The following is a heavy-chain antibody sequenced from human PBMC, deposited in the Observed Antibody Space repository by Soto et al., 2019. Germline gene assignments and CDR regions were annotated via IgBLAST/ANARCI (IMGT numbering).Heavy chain of an antibody. Sequence: QVQLVQSGAEVKKPGSSVKVSCKASGGTFSSYVINWVRQAPGQGLEWMGGIIPGFATANYAQKFQGRVTITADESTRTAYMELSSLRSEDTAMYYCAQVDTDMVTYGLDVWGQGTTVTVSS. J-gene: IGHJ6*02. CDR2: IIPGFATA. V-gene: IGHV1-69*01. CDR3: AQVDTDMVTYGLDV. CDR1: GGTFSSYV. D-gene: IGHD5-18*01.